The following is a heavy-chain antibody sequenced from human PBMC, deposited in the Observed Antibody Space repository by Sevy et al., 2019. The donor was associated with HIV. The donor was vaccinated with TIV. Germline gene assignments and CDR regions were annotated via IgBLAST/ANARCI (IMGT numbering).Heavy chain of an antibody. J-gene: IGHJ4*02. Sequence: GGSLRLSCAASGFTFSSYSMNWVRQAPGKGLEWVSCFSSSSSYIYYADSVKGRFTISRDNAKNSLYLQMNSLRAEDTAVYYCARARGDGLFDYWGQGTLVTVSS. CDR2: FSSSSSYI. D-gene: IGHD3-10*01. CDR3: ARARGDGLFDY. CDR1: GFTFSSYS. V-gene: IGHV3-21*01.